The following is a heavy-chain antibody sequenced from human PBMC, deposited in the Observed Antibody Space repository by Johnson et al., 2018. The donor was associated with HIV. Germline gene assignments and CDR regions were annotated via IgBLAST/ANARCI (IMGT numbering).Heavy chain of an antibody. V-gene: IGHV3-11*01. CDR1: GFTFSDYY. Sequence: QVQLVESGGGLVKPGGSLRLSCAASGFTFSDYYMSWIRQAPGKGLEWVSSVRGGDLYYAHSLKGRFTIPRDNSKNTLYLQMNNLGVEDTGIYHWARVGDSFGFDVWGQGPWSPSLQ. CDR3: ARVGDSFGFDV. J-gene: IGHJ3*01. D-gene: IGHD3-16*01. CDR2: VRGGDL.